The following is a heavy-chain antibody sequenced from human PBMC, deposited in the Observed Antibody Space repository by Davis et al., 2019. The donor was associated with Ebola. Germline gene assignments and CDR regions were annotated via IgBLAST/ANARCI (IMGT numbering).Heavy chain of an antibody. J-gene: IGHJ5*02. CDR1: GGSISSSSYF. CDR2: IYYSGST. V-gene: IGHV4-61*05. CDR3: ARARAYNWFDP. Sequence: MPSETLSLTCTVPGGSISSSSYFWGWIRQPPGKGLEWIGYIYYSGSTNYNPSLKSRVTISVDTSKNQFSLKLSSVTAADTAVYYCARARAYNWFDPWGQGTLVTVSS.